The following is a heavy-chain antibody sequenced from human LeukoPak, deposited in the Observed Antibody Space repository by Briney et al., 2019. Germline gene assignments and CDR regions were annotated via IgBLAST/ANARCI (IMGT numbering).Heavy chain of an antibody. CDR1: GFTFSDHF. J-gene: IGHJ4*02. CDR3: VSIRGNFGF. Sequence: GGSLRLSCAASGFTFSDHFLDWVRQAPGKGLEWVARTRNKANSYITEYSASVKGRFTISRDDSKNSLYLQMSSLKTDNTGTYYCVSIRGNFGFRGQGTLVTVSS. V-gene: IGHV3-72*01. D-gene: IGHD1-26*01. CDR2: TRNKANSYIT.